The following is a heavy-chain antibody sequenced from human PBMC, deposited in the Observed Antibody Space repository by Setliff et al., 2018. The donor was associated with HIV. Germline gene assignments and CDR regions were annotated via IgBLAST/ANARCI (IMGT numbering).Heavy chain of an antibody. Sequence: SETLSLTCAVYGGSFSGYYWTWIRQPPGKGLEWIGEINHSGSTSYNPSLMSRVTISVDTSKNQFSLKLSSVTAADTAVYYCARVVPVGGNDYWGQGTLVTVSS. D-gene: IGHD6-19*01. CDR2: INHSGST. J-gene: IGHJ4*02. CDR1: GGSFSGYY. V-gene: IGHV4-34*01. CDR3: ARVVPVGGNDY.